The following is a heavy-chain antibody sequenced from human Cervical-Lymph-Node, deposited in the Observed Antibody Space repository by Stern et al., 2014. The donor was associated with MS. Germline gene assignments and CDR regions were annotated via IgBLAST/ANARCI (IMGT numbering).Heavy chain of an antibody. CDR3: ARVADIVVVPADNGMDV. CDR1: GGTFSSYT. V-gene: IGHV1-69*09. CDR2: IIPMFGIA. J-gene: IGHJ6*02. Sequence: VQLVQSGAEVKKPGSSVKVSCKASGGTFSSYTISWVRQAPGQGLERMGRIIPMFGIANYAQKFQGRVTITADKSTTTVYMELSSLRSEDTAVYYCARVADIVVVPADNGMDVWGQGTTVTVSS. D-gene: IGHD2-2*01.